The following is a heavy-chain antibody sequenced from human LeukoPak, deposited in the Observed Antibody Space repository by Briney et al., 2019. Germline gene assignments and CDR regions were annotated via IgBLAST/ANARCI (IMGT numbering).Heavy chain of an antibody. Sequence: PSETLSLTCSVSGGSISSSSYYWGWIRQPPGKGLEWIGNIYYSGTTYYNPSLKSRVTISVDTSKNQFSLKLSSVTAADTAVYYCARHVGFITMVRGVINNNWFDPWGQGTLVTVSS. J-gene: IGHJ5*02. CDR2: IYYSGTT. V-gene: IGHV4-39*01. CDR3: ARHVGFITMVRGVINNNWFDP. CDR1: GGSISSSSYY. D-gene: IGHD3-10*01.